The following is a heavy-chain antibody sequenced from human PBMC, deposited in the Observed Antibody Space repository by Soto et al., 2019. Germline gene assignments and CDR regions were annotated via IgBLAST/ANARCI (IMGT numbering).Heavy chain of an antibody. CDR1: GFTFSSYE. V-gene: IGHV3-48*03. J-gene: IGHJ4*02. Sequence: EVQLVESGGGLVQPGGSLRLSCAASGFTFSSYEMNWVRQAPGKGLEWVAYIVSRGSTMYFADSVKGRFTISRDNSRNTLWLQMSSLRAEDTAVYYCAKGGSWEKYFDYWGQGTLVTVSS. CDR3: AKGGSWEKYFDY. CDR2: IVSRGSTM. D-gene: IGHD1-26*01.